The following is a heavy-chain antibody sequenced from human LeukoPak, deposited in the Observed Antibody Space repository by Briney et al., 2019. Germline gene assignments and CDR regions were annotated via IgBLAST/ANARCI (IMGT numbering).Heavy chain of an antibody. D-gene: IGHD5-12*01. CDR3: ARIPLGYSGAYYFDY. V-gene: IGHV4-4*09. CDR1: RGSISGSIRSYY. J-gene: IGHJ4*02. CDR2: ISTSGSI. Sequence: SETLSLTCTVSRGSISGSIRSYYWSWLRQPPGKGLEWIGYISTSGSINDNPSLRSRLTISVATSKNQFFLNLSSVTAAGTAVYFCARIPLGYSGAYYFDYWGQGTLVTVS.